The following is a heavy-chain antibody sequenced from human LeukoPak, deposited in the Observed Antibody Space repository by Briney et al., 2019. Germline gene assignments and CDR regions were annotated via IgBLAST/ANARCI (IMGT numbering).Heavy chain of an antibody. J-gene: IGHJ4*02. CDR3: AALGGSYYQAYYFDY. V-gene: IGHV1-46*01. CDR1: GYTFTSYY. CDR2: INPSGGST. Sequence: ASVRVSCKASGYTFTSYYMHWVRQAPGQGLEWMGIINPSGGSTSYAQKFQGRVTMTRDTSTSTVYMELSSLRSEDTAVYYCAALGGSYYQAYYFDYWGQGTLVTVSS. D-gene: IGHD1-26*01.